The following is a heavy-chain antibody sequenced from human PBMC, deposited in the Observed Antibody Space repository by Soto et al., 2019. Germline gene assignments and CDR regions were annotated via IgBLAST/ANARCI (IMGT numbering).Heavy chain of an antibody. Sequence: SETLSLTCTVSGGSISSYYWSWIRQPPGKGLEWIGYIYYSGSTNYNPSLKSRVTISVDTSKNQFSLKLSSVTTADTAVYYCARQVRTVTTAWFDPWGQGTLVTVSS. CDR1: GGSISSYY. J-gene: IGHJ5*02. D-gene: IGHD4-17*01. CDR3: ARQVRTVTTAWFDP. CDR2: IYYSGST. V-gene: IGHV4-59*08.